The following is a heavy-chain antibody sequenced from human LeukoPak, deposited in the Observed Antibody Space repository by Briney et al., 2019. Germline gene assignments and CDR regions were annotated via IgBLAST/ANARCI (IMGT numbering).Heavy chain of an antibody. D-gene: IGHD1-26*01. V-gene: IGHV3-23*01. Sequence: GGSLRLSCAASGFTFSSYAMSWVRQAPGKGLEWVSAISGSGGSTYYADSVKGGFTISRDNSKNTLYLQMNSLRAEDTAVYYCAKDYQNYHSGSYFWGQGTLVTVSS. CDR2: ISGSGGST. CDR1: GFTFSSYA. J-gene: IGHJ4*02. CDR3: AKDYQNYHSGSYF.